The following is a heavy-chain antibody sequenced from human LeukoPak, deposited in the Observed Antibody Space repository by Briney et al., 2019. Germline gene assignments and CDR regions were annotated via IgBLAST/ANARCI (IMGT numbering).Heavy chain of an antibody. CDR2: MNPSSGNT. Sequence: GASVKVSCKASGNTFSNYDINWVRQATGQGLEWMGWMNPSSGNTGYAQNFLGRVTMTRNTSTNTSYMELRSLKFEDTAVYYCARSEVGSIIGVAFDVWGQGTKVTISS. J-gene: IGHJ3*01. D-gene: IGHD1-26*01. CDR3: ARSEVGSIIGVAFDV. CDR1: GNTFSNYD. V-gene: IGHV1-8*01.